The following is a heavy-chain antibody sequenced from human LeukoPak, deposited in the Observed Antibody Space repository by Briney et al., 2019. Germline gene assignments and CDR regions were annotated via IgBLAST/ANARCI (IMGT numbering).Heavy chain of an antibody. CDR3: ARGGYCSGGSCSRGNWFDP. CDR1: GYTFTGYY. D-gene: IGHD2-15*01. V-gene: IGHV1-8*02. CDR2: MNPNSGNT. Sequence: RASVKVSCKASGYTFTGYYMHWVRQAPGQGLEWMGWMNPNSGNTGYAQKFQGRVTMTRNTSISTAYMELSSLRSEDTAVYYCARGGYCSGGSCSRGNWFDPWGQGTLVTVSS. J-gene: IGHJ5*02.